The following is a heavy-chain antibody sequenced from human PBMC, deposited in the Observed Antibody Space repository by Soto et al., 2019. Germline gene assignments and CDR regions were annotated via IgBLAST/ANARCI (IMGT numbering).Heavy chain of an antibody. CDR1: GFTFSSYG. V-gene: IGHV3-33*01. D-gene: IGHD2-2*01. J-gene: IGHJ6*02. Sequence: LRLSCAASGFTFSSYGMHWVRQAPGKGLEWVAVIWYDGSNKYYADSVKGRFTISRDNSKNTLYLQMNSLRAEDTAVYYCARDHGHVVVVPAAIGGGMDVWGQGTTVTVSS. CDR3: ARDHGHVVVVPAAIGGGMDV. CDR2: IWYDGSNK.